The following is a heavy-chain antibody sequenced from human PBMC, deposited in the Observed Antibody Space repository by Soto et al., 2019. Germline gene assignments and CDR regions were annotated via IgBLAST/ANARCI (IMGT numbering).Heavy chain of an antibody. Sequence: EVQLVESGGGLVQPGGSLRLSCAASGFTVSSNYMSWVRQAPGKGLEWVSVIYSGGSTYYADSVKGRFTISRDNSKNTLYLQMNSLRGEDTAVYYCVPGSGSYYGLLNYWGQGTLVTVSS. J-gene: IGHJ4*02. CDR2: IYSGGST. CDR3: VPGSGSYYGLLNY. V-gene: IGHV3-66*01. D-gene: IGHD3-10*01. CDR1: GFTVSSNY.